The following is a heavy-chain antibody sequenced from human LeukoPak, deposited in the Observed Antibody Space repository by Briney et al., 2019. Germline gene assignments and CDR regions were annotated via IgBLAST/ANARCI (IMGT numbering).Heavy chain of an antibody. CDR2: IRYDGSNK. V-gene: IGHV3-30*02. CDR1: GFSFSSYG. CDR3: AKEENYYYYYMDV. Sequence: GGSLRLSCAASGFSFSSYGMCWVRQAPGKGLEWVAFIRYDGSNKYYADSVKGRFTISRDNSKNTLYLQMNSLRAEDTAVYYCAKEENYYYYYMDVWGKGTTVTVSS. J-gene: IGHJ6*03.